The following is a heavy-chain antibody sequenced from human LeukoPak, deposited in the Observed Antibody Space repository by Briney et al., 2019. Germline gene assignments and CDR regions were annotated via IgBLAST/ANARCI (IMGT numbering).Heavy chain of an antibody. Sequence: ASVKVSCKASGYTFTSYHMHWMRQAPGQGLEWMGIINPSTGATSYAQKFQGRVTMTRDTSTGTVYMELSSLRSEDTAVYYCARGTTNDYWGQGTLVTVSS. CDR1: GYTFTSYH. CDR3: ARGTTNDY. V-gene: IGHV1-46*01. D-gene: IGHD1-1*01. CDR2: INPSTGAT. J-gene: IGHJ4*02.